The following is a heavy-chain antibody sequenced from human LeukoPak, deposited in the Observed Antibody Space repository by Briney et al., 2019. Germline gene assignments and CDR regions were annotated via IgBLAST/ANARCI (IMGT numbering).Heavy chain of an antibody. J-gene: IGHJ3*02. D-gene: IGHD5-12*01. CDR3: ARPTRRRGYKSAFDI. CDR1: GGSFSGYY. V-gene: IGHV4-34*01. CDR2: INHSGSS. Sequence: SETLSLTCAVYGGSFSGYYWSWIRQPPGKGLEWIGEINHSGSSKYIPSLKSRVTISVETSKNQFSLKLSSVTAADTAVYYCARPTRRRGYKSAFDIWGQGTMVTVSS.